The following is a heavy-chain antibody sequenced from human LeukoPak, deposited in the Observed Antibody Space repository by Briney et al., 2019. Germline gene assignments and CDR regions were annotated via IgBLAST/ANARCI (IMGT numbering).Heavy chain of an antibody. D-gene: IGHD5-18*01. V-gene: IGHV1-18*01. CDR1: GYTFTRYG. CDR2: INSYNGNT. CDR3: ANYRRIQLWLGYFDY. J-gene: IGHJ4*02. Sequence: ASVKVSCKTSGYTFTRYGISWVRQAPGQGLEWMGWINSYNGNTDYSQKFQGRVSMTTDTSTNTAYMEPRSLTSDDTAVYYCANYRRIQLWLGYFDYWGQGTLVTVSS.